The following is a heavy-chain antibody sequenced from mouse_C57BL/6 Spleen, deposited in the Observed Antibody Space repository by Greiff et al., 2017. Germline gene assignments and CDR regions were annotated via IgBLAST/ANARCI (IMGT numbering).Heavy chain of an antibody. V-gene: IGHV1-19*01. Sequence: EVKLQESGPVLVKPGASVKMSCKASGYTFTDYYMNWVKQSHGKSLEWIGVINPYNGGTSYNQKFKGKATLTVDKSSSTAYMELNSLTSEDSAVYYCARSRGNYSYAMDYWGQGTSVTVAS. D-gene: IGHD2-1*01. CDR2: INPYNGGT. J-gene: IGHJ4*01. CDR3: ARSRGNYSYAMDY. CDR1: GYTFTDYY.